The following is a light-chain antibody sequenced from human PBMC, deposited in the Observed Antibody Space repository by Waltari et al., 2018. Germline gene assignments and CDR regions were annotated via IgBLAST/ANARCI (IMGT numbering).Light chain of an antibody. V-gene: IGLV7-43*01. Sequence: QTVVTQEPSLTVSPGGTVTLTCASSTGAVTSGSFPTWFQQRPGQPPRSLIYSANNKHPWPPARFSGSLIGGKAALTLSGVQPEDEAEYYCLLVYGGAYVFGTGTKLTVL. CDR1: TGAVTSGSF. J-gene: IGLJ1*01. CDR3: LLVYGGAYV. CDR2: SAN.